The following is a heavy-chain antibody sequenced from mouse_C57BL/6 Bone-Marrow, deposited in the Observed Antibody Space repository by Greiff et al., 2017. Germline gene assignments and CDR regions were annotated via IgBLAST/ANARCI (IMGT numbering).Heavy chain of an antibody. CDR2: VYPYNGGT. D-gene: IGHD2-4*01. J-gene: IGHJ1*03. CDR1: GFTFTDYY. V-gene: IGHV1-36*01. Sequence: VQLQQSGPVLVKPGPSVKITCKASGFTFTDYYMHWVKQSHGKSLEWIGLVYPYNGGTRYNQKFKGKGTLTVDTSSSTAYMELNSLTSEDSAVYYCARGLRRGDWYFDVWGTGTTVTVSS. CDR3: ARGLRRGDWYFDV.